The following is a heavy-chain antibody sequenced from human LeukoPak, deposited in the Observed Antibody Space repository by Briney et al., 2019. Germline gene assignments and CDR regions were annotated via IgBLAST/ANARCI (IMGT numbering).Heavy chain of an antibody. CDR1: GFTFSSYW. V-gene: IGHV3-7*01. J-gene: IGHJ4*02. CDR3: ARDDSHIVVVRAAIYFDY. CDR2: IKQDGSEK. Sequence: GGPLRLSCAASGFTFSSYWMSWVRQAPGKGLEWVANIKQDGSEKYYVDSVKGRFTISRDNAKNSLYLQINSLRAEDTAVYYCARDDSHIVVVRAAIYFDYWGQGTLVTVSS. D-gene: IGHD2-2*01.